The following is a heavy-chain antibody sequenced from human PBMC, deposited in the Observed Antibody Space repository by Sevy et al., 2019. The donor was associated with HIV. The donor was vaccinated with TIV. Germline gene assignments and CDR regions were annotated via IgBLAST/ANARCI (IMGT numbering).Heavy chain of an antibody. CDR1: GDSVSSNSAV. Sequence: KQSQTLSLTCAISGDSVSSNSAVWNWIRQSPSRGLEWLGRTYYRSKWYNDYTVSVKSRITINPDTSKNQFSLQLNSVTPEDTAMHYCARKDDSVGSFDIWGQGTMVTVSS. D-gene: IGHD3-16*01. CDR3: ARKDDSVGSFDI. J-gene: IGHJ3*02. CDR2: TYYRSKWYN. V-gene: IGHV6-1*01.